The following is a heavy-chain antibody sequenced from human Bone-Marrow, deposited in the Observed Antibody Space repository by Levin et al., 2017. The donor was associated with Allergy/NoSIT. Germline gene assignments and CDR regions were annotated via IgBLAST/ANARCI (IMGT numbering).Heavy chain of an antibody. V-gene: IGHV3-74*01. J-gene: IGHJ3*02. CDR2: IISTWVFP. D-gene: IGHD1-1*01. CDR3: ARAGDHWNEQAPKFDI. CDR1: GGREREEG. Sequence: GESLKISCEEEGGREREEGRQGERKGEGKGLVWVSHIISTWVFPRSAGFVKGRFTISRDNANNTLYLQMNSLRAEDTAVYYCARAGDHWNEQAPKFDIWGQGTVVSVSS.